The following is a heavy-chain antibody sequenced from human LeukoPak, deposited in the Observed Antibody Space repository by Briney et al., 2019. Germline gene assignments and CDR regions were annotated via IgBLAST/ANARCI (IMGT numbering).Heavy chain of an antibody. Sequence: PGGSLRLSCAASGFTFSSYGMHWVRQAPGKGLEWVAVIWYDGSNKYYADSVKGRFTISRDNSKNTLYLQMNSLRAEDTAVYYCARDLAVAGTVGNYYFDYWGQGTQVTVSS. D-gene: IGHD6-19*01. CDR3: ARDLAVAGTVGNYYFDY. V-gene: IGHV3-33*01. CDR2: IWYDGSNK. J-gene: IGHJ4*02. CDR1: GFTFSSYG.